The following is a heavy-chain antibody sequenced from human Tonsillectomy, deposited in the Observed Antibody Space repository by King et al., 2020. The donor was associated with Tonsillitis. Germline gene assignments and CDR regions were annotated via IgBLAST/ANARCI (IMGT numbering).Heavy chain of an antibody. V-gene: IGHV3-7*01. CDR3: VRDLNPNVLTTYFDAFDM. CDR2: INGDGDTT. Sequence: VQLVESGGGLVQPGGSLRLSCVGSGFRFSNYWMTWVRQAPGNGLEWVANINGDGDTTYHLDSVKVRFTFSRDNAKGSLYLQMNSLRVEDTAVYYCVRDLNPNVLTTYFDAFDMWGQGTMVTVSS. D-gene: IGHD3-9*01. CDR1: GFRFSNYW. J-gene: IGHJ3*02.